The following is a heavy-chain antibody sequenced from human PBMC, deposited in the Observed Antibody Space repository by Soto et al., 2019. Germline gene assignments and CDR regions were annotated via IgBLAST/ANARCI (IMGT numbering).Heavy chain of an antibody. CDR3: AKGGGSYPFDS. V-gene: IGHV4-59*01. Sequence: QVQLQESGPGLVKPSETLSLTCTVSGGSISSYSWSWIRQPPGKGLEWIGYIFYTGSTNYNPSLKSRVTISVDTSKSQFSLKLSSVTAADTAVYSCAKGGGSYPFDSWGQGTLVTVSS. CDR1: GGSISSYS. CDR2: IFYTGST. D-gene: IGHD1-26*01. J-gene: IGHJ4*02.